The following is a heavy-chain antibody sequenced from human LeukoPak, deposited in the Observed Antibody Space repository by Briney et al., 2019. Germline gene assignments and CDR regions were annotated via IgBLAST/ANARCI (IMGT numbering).Heavy chain of an antibody. CDR3: ARGGATARLSYYYYYMDV. D-gene: IGHD6-6*01. V-gene: IGHV4-59*01. Sequence: SETLSLTCTVSGGSISSYYWSWIRQPPGKGLEWIGYIYYSGSTNYNPSLKSRVTISVDTSKNQFSLKLSSVTAADTALYYCARGGATARLSYYYYYMDVWGKGTTVTVSS. CDR2: IYYSGST. CDR1: GGSISSYY. J-gene: IGHJ6*03.